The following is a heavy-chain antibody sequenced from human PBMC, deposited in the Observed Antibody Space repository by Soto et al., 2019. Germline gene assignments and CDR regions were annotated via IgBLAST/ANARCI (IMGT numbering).Heavy chain of an antibody. CDR3: AKEGTSGLYYFDS. Sequence: EVQLLESGGGLVQPGGSLSLSCAASGFTFSNYAITWVRQAPGKALQWVSIISGSGDTSYYADSVKGRFTISRDNSRNTLYLQMNSLRAGDSAKYYCAKEGTSGLYYFDSWGPGTLVTVSS. V-gene: IGHV3-23*01. J-gene: IGHJ4*02. CDR1: GFTFSNYA. D-gene: IGHD6-19*01. CDR2: ISGSGDTS.